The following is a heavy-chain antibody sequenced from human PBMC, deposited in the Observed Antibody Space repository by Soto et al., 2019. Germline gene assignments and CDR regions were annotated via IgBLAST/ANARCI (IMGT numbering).Heavy chain of an antibody. CDR1: GYSFTSYW. CDR3: ARHGLVPGNWFDP. J-gene: IGHJ5*02. D-gene: IGHD2-2*01. CDR2: IDPSDSYT. Sequence: PGESLKISCNGSGYSFTSYWISWGRQMPGKGLEWMGRIDPSDSYTNYSPSFQGHVTISADKSISTAYLQWSSLKASDTAMYYCARHGLVPGNWFDPWGQGTLVTVSS. V-gene: IGHV5-10-1*01.